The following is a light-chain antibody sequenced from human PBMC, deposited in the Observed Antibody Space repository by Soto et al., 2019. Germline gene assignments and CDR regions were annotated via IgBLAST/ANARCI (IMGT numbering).Light chain of an antibody. V-gene: IGKV1-6*01. CDR2: GAT. CDR1: QDIRTE. Sequence: ALQMTQSPSSLSASVGDRVTITCRASQDIRTELGWYQQKPGKAPKLLIYGATTLQSGVPSRFSGSGSGTDFTLTISGLLPEDFATYYCLQDYNYPRTFGQGTKVEV. CDR3: LQDYNYPRT. J-gene: IGKJ1*01.